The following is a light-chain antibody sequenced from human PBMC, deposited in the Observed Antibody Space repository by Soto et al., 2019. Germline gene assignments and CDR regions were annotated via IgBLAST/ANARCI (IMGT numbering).Light chain of an antibody. J-gene: IGLJ1*01. Sequence: QSVLTQPPSVSGAPGQRVTISCTGSSEDIGAYYDVHWYQQRPGTAPKLIIFGDTNRPSGVSDRFSGSKSGNTTSLAITGLQAEEEFDYYCKSYGSSLTSRFVFGTGTKLTVL. CDR1: SEDIGAYYD. V-gene: IGLV1-40*01. CDR2: GDT. CDR3: KSYGSSLTSRFV.